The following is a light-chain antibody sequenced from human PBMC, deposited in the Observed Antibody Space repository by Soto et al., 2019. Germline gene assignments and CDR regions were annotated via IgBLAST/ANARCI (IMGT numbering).Light chain of an antibody. CDR2: KVS. V-gene: IGLV2-14*01. Sequence: QSLLTQPASVSGSPGQSITISCTGTSSDVGGYNYVSWYQQHPGKAPKLMIFKVSNRPSGVSNRFSGSKSGNTASLTISGLQAEDEADYYCSSYTSSSTLVFGTGTKVT. J-gene: IGLJ1*01. CDR3: SSYTSSSTLV. CDR1: SSDVGGYNY.